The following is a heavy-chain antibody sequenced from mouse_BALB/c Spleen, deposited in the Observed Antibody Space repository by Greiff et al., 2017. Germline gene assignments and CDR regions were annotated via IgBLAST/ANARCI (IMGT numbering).Heavy chain of an antibody. J-gene: IGHJ3*01. V-gene: IGHV1-5*01. D-gene: IGHD3-1*01. Sequence: VQLQQSGTVLARPGASVKMSCKASGYTFTSYWMHWVKQRPGQGLEWIGAIYPGNSDTSYNQKFKGKAKLTAVTSTSTAYMELSSLTNEDSAVYYCTRTARATLAWFAYWGQGTLVTVSA. CDR1: GYTFTSYW. CDR3: TRTARATLAWFAY. CDR2: IYPGNSDT.